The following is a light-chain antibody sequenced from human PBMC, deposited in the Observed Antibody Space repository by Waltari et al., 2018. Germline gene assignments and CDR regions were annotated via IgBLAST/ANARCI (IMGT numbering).Light chain of an antibody. CDR2: KAN. V-gene: IGLV8-61*01. Sequence: QTVVTQEPSFSVSPGGTVTPTCALSSGSLSPTSYATWYQQTPGQAPRTLVYKANARSSGVPDRFSGSILGNTAALTITGAQADDESDYYCALYMGSGIWVFGGGTRLTVL. J-gene: IGLJ3*02. CDR3: ALYMGSGIWV. CDR1: SGSLSPTSY.